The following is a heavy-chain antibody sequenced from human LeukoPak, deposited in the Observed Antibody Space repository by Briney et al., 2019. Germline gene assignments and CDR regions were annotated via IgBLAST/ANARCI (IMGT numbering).Heavy chain of an antibody. Sequence: SETLSLTCTVSGGSISSYYWSWIRQPPGKGLEWIGYIYHSGSTYYNPSLKSRVTISVDRSKNQFSLKLSSVTAADTAVYYCASSTVVTSPEYFQHWGQGTLVTVSS. CDR3: ASSTVVTSPEYFQH. CDR1: GGSISSYY. V-gene: IGHV4-59*12. D-gene: IGHD4-23*01. J-gene: IGHJ1*01. CDR2: IYHSGST.